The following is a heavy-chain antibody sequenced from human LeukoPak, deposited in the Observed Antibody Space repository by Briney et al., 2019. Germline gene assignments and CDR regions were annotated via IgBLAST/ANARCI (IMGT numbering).Heavy chain of an antibody. V-gene: IGHV3-23*01. J-gene: IGHJ6*03. CDR1: GFTFSSYA. CDR2: ISGSGGST. D-gene: IGHD6-13*01. CDR3: AKVSIATVGVYYYYMDV. Sequence: GGSLRLSCAASGFTFSSYAMSWVRQAPGKGLEWVSAISGSGGSTYYADPVKGRFTISRDNSKNTLYLQMSSLRAEDTAVYYCAKVSIATVGVYYYYMDVWGKGTTVTVSS.